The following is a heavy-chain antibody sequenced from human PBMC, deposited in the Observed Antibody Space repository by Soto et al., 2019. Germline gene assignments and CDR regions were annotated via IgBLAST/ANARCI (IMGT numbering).Heavy chain of an antibody. CDR1: GASISSGDYY. V-gene: IGHV4-30-4*01. J-gene: IGHJ5*02. CDR3: ARGNWFNR. Sequence: SETLSLTFTVSGASISSGDYYWTWIRQPPGKGLEWIGYIYFSGSTYYNPCLKSRVTISIDTSKDQFSLKLSSVTAADTAVYYCARGNWFNRWGQGTLVTVSS. CDR2: IYFSGST.